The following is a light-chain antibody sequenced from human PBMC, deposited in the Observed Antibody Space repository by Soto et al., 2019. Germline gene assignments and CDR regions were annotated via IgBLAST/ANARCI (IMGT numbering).Light chain of an antibody. CDR2: DAS. V-gene: IGKV1-5*01. CDR1: QSISSW. CDR3: QQGYSRPRT. Sequence: DIQMTQSPATLSASVGDRVTITCRASQSISSWLAWYQQKPGKAPNLLIYDASSLESGVPSRLSGSGSGTEFTLTISSLHPDDFATYFCQQGYSRPRTFGQGTKVDI. J-gene: IGKJ1*01.